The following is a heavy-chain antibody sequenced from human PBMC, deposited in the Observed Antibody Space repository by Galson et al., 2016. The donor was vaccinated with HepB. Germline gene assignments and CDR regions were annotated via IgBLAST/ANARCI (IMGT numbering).Heavy chain of an antibody. CDR3: ASGYTSGV. CDR1: GFAISAYW. Sequence: LRLSCAASGFAISAYWMSWVRQAPGKGLEWVASINQNASGKYYVDSVKGRFSISRDNVKNTLWLQMSGLRVDDTSMYYCASGYTSGVWGQGTMVTVSS. J-gene: IGHJ3*01. D-gene: IGHD6-19*01. CDR2: INQNASGK. V-gene: IGHV3-7*01.